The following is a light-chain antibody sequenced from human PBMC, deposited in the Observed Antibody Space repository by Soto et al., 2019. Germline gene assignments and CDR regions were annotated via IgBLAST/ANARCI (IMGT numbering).Light chain of an antibody. CDR3: QQYGDFSLS. V-gene: IGKV1-5*01. J-gene: IGKJ3*01. CDR1: QSISRS. Sequence: DIQMTQSPSTLSSSVGDRVTITCRASQSISRSLAWYQQKPGQAPRLLIYDASSLEGGVPARFSGGGFGTDFTLTITSLEPDDFAAYYCQQYGDFSLSFGRGTTVDFK. CDR2: DAS.